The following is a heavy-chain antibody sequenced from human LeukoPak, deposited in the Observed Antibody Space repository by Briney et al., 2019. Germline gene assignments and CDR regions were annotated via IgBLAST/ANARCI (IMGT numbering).Heavy chain of an antibody. Sequence: GESLKISCKASGYNFTTYWIAWVRQMPGKGLECMGIIYPDDSDTRYSPSFQGQVSISADKSINTAYLQWSSLKAPDTAMYYCARRPAGAAGLFFDYWGQRALVTVSS. CDR1: GYNFTTYW. J-gene: IGHJ4*02. V-gene: IGHV5-51*01. CDR2: IYPDDSDT. D-gene: IGHD6-19*01. CDR3: ARRPAGAAGLFFDY.